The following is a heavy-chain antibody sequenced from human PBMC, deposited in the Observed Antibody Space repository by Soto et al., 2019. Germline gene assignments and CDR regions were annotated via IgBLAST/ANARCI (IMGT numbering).Heavy chain of an antibody. J-gene: IGHJ6*02. CDR2: ISYDGSNK. Sequence: SLRLSCAASGFTFSSYAMHWVRQAPGKGLEWVAVISYDGSNKYYADSVKGRFTISRDNSKNTLYLQMNSLRAEDTAVYYCARDSNSSSWYSDYYYYYGMDVWGQGTTVTVSS. V-gene: IGHV3-30-3*01. D-gene: IGHD6-13*01. CDR1: GFTFSSYA. CDR3: ARDSNSSSWYSDYYYYYGMDV.